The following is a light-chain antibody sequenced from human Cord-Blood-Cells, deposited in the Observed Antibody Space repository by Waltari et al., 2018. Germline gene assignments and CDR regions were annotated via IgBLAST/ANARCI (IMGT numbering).Light chain of an antibody. CDR3: CSYAGSYTYV. J-gene: IGLJ1*01. CDR1: SSDVGGYNY. V-gene: IGLV2-11*01. CDR2: DVS. Sequence: QSALTQPRSVSGSPGQSVTISCTGTSSDVGGYNYVSWYQQHPGKAPKLMIYDVSKRPSVVPGRFAGSKAGNTASLTISGLQAEDEADYYCCSYAGSYTYVFGTGTKVTVL.